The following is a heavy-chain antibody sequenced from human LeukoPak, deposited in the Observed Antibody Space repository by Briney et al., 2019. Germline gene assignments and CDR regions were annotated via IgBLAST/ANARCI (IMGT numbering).Heavy chain of an antibody. CDR1: GFTFSSYG. V-gene: IGHV3-33*01. J-gene: IGHJ4*02. D-gene: IGHD3-10*01. Sequence: TGGSLRLSCAASGFTFSSYGMHWVRQAPGKGLEWVAVIWYDGSNKYYADSVKGRFTISRDNSKNTLYLQMNSLRAEDTAVYYCARERGTHGSGSYPFDYWGQGTLVTVSS. CDR2: IWYDGSNK. CDR3: ARERGTHGSGSYPFDY.